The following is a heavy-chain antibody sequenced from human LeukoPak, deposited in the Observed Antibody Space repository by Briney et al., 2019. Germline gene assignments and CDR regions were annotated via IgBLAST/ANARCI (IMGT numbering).Heavy chain of an antibody. V-gene: IGHV3-11*01. CDR3: ARFSSSWYGFFDY. Sequence: GGSLRLSCAASGFTFSDYYMSWIRQAPGKGLEWVSYISSSGSTIYYANSVKGRFTISRDNAKNSLYLQMNSLRAEDTAVYYCARFSSSWYGFFDYWGQGTLVTVSS. J-gene: IGHJ4*02. D-gene: IGHD6-13*01. CDR2: ISSSGSTI. CDR1: GFTFSDYY.